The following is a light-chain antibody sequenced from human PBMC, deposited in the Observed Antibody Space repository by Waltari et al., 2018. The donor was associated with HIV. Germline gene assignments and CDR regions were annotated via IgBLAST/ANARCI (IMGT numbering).Light chain of an antibody. CDR1: QALVYTDGSAY. CDR2: KVS. V-gene: IGKV2D-30*01. Sequence: GVMTQSPLSLPVTLGQPASLSCGSSQALVYTDGSAYLNWSQQRPGQSPRRLIYKVSNWDSGVPDTFSGSGSGTDFTLTIRSLEPEDFAVYYCQQRSNWPWTFGQGTKVEIK. J-gene: IGKJ1*01. CDR3: QQRSNWPWT.